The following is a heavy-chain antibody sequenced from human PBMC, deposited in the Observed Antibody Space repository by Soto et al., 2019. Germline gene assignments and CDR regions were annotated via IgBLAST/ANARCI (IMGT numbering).Heavy chain of an antibody. CDR3: AREAGHGSTFRKVPPLPLVDS. V-gene: IGHV4-4*02. Sequence: QVQLQESGPRLVKPSGTLSLTCTVSGGSITSNNWWTWVRQSPGTGLGEIGEIHHSGNTNYHPSLEGRIAISVYKSENQFSLNLNSVTAAYTAVYYWAREAGHGSTFRKVPPLPLVDSWGQGTLVIVSS. D-gene: IGHD6-13*01. CDR2: IHHSGNT. J-gene: IGHJ4*02. CDR1: GGSITSNNW.